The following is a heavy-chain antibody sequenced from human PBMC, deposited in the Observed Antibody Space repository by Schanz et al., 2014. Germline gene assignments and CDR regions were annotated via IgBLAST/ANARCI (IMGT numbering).Heavy chain of an antibody. Sequence: VQLVESGGGLIQPGGSLRLSCAVSGFTVNTNYMSWVRQAPGKGLEWISSMYINSGSTQYADSVKGRFIISRDSSKNTLYLQMNSLRAEDTAVYYCAKERIAAAWTFDYWGQGTLVTVSS. J-gene: IGHJ4*02. V-gene: IGHV3-66*03. D-gene: IGHD6-13*01. CDR1: GFTVNTNY. CDR2: MYINSGST. CDR3: AKERIAAAWTFDY.